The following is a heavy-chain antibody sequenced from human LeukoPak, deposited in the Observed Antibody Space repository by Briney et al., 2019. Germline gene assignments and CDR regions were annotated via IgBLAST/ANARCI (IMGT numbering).Heavy chain of an antibody. Sequence: SETLSLTCTVSGGSINNYYWSWIRQPPGKGLEWIGYIYYSGSTNYNPSLKSRVTISLDTSKNQFSLKLTSVTAAGTAVYYCARLNGDYWGQGTLVTVSS. V-gene: IGHV4-59*08. CDR2: IYYSGST. D-gene: IGHD1-1*01. J-gene: IGHJ4*02. CDR3: ARLNGDY. CDR1: GGSINNYY.